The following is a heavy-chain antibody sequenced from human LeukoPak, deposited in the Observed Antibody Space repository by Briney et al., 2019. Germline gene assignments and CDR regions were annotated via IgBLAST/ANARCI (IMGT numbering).Heavy chain of an antibody. Sequence: GGSLRLSCAASGFTFTNYWMTWVRQAPGKGLGWVANIKQDGSVKYYVDSVKGRFTISRDNAKNSLYLQMNSLRAEDTAVYYCAKDMTTVVTTLFDYWGQGTLVTVSS. CDR2: IKQDGSVK. J-gene: IGHJ4*02. CDR1: GFTFTNYW. V-gene: IGHV3-7*03. CDR3: AKDMTTVVTTLFDY. D-gene: IGHD4-23*01.